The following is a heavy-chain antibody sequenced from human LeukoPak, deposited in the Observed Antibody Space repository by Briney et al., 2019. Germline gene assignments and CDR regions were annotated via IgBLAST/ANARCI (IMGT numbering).Heavy chain of an antibody. CDR1: GFTFSNDA. Sequence: PEGSLRLSCSASGFTFSNDAMHWVRQAPGKGLEYVSAIGTNGRRTYYADSVKGRFTISRDNSKNTLYLQMSSLRPEDTAVYSCVKDRDSGYDSLDYWGQGTLVTVSS. D-gene: IGHD5-12*01. V-gene: IGHV3-64D*06. J-gene: IGHJ4*02. CDR3: VKDRDSGYDSLDY. CDR2: IGTNGRRT.